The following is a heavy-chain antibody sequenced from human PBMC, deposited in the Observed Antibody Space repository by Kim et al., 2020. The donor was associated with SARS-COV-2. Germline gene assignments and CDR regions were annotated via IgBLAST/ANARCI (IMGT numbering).Heavy chain of an antibody. D-gene: IGHD3-10*01. CDR3: ARDLSLRGYYGSGSYYSVLDY. J-gene: IGHJ4*02. V-gene: IGHV1-69*13. Sequence: SVKVSCKASGGTFSSYAISWVRQAPGQGLEWMGGIIPIFGTANYAQKFQGRVTITADESTSTAYMELSSLRSEDTAVYYCARDLSLRGYYGSGSYYSVLDYWGQGTLVTVSS. CDR1: GGTFSSYA. CDR2: IIPIFGTA.